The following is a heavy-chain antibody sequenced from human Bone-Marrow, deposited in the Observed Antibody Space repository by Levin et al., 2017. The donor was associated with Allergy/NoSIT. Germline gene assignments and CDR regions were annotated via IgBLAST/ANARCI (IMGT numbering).Heavy chain of an antibody. CDR2: INHSGST. J-gene: IGHJ4*02. Sequence: PSETLSLTCAVYGGSFSGYYWSWIRQPPGKGLEWIGEINHSGSTNYNPSLKSRVTISVDTSKNQFSLKLSSVTAADTAVYYCAREMSCSSTSCYYYFDYWGQGTLVTVSS. V-gene: IGHV4-34*01. CDR1: GGSFSGYY. D-gene: IGHD2-2*01. CDR3: AREMSCSSTSCYYYFDY.